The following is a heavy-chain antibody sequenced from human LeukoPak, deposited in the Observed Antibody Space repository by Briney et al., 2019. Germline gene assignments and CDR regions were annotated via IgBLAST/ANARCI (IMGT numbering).Heavy chain of an antibody. CDR2: IYYSGDT. V-gene: IGHV4-61*01. CDR1: GGSISSSSYY. CDR3: ARDRNYYGSDSSYFDY. D-gene: IGHD3-10*01. Sequence: SETLSLTCTVSGGSISSSSYYWGWIRQPPGKGLEWIGYIYYSGDTNYNPSLKSRVTISVDTSQNQFSLRLSSVTAADTAVYYCARDRNYYGSDSSYFDYWGQGTLVTVSS. J-gene: IGHJ4*02.